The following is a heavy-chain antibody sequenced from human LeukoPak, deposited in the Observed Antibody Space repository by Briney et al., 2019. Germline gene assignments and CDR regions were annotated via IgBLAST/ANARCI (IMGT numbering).Heavy chain of an antibody. Sequence: GGSLILSCAASGFTFSSYAMHWVRQAPGKGLEYVSAISSNGGSTYYANSVKGRFTISRDNSKNTLYLQMGSLRAEDMAVYYCARKLELDYWGQGTLVTVSS. J-gene: IGHJ4*02. CDR3: ARKLELDY. V-gene: IGHV3-64*01. CDR2: ISSNGGST. D-gene: IGHD1-1*01. CDR1: GFTFSSYA.